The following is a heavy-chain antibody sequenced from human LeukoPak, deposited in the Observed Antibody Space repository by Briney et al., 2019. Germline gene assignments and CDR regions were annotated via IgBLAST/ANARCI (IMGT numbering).Heavy chain of an antibody. CDR2: ISAYNGNT. D-gene: IGHD4-17*01. CDR3: ARASDYGDFNWFDP. Sequence: ASVKVSCKASGYTFTSYGISWVRQAPGQGLEWMGWISAYNGNTNYAQKLQGRVTMTTDTSTSTAYMELRSLRSEDMAVYYCARASDYGDFNWFDPWGQGTLVTVSS. V-gene: IGHV1-18*03. CDR1: GYTFTSYG. J-gene: IGHJ5*02.